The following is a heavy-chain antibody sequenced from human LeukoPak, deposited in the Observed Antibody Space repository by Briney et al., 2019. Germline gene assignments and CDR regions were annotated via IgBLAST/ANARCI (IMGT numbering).Heavy chain of an antibody. Sequence: PGGSLRLSCAASGFTFSSYGMHWVRQAPGKGLERVAVIWYDGSNKYYADSVKGRFTVSRDNSKNTLYLQMNSLKAEDTAVYYCARAAAEDYWGQGTLVTVSS. CDR2: IWYDGSNK. J-gene: IGHJ4*02. CDR1: GFTFSSYG. CDR3: ARAAAEDY. D-gene: IGHD6-13*01. V-gene: IGHV3-33*01.